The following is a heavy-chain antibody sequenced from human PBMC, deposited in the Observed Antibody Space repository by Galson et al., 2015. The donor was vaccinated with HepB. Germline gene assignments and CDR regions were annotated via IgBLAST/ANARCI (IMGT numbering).Heavy chain of an antibody. V-gene: IGHV3-49*03. CDR2: IRSKAYGGTT. CDR1: GFTFGDYG. J-gene: IGHJ4*02. Sequence: SLRLSCAASGFTFGDYGMSWFRQAPGKGLERVAFIRSKAYGGTTEYAASVKGRFTISRDDSKSIAYLQMNRLKTEDTAVYYCTLALAEAYWGQGTLVTVSS. D-gene: IGHD6-19*01. CDR3: TLALAEAY.